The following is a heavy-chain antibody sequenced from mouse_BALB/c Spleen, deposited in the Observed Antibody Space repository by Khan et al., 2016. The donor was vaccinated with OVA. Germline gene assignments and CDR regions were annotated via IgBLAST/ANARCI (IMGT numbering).Heavy chain of an antibody. J-gene: IGHJ2*01. D-gene: IGHD1-1*01. CDR2: ISYSGDT. CDR1: GYSITSDYA. CDR3: ASMIRYYYGSNFEGYYFAS. V-gene: IGHV3-2*02. Sequence: EVQLQESGPGLVKPSQSLSLTCTVTGYSITSDYAWNWIRQFPGNKLEWMGYISYSGDTAYNPSLKSRISITRDKAKNQFFLQLNSVTTEDTATYDCASMIRYYYGSNFEGYYFASWGQGTTLTVSS.